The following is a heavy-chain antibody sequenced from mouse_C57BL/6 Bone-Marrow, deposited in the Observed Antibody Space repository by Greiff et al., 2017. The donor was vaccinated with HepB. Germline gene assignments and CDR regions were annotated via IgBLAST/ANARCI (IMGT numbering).Heavy chain of an antibody. Sequence: EESGPGLVKPSQSLSLTCSVTGYSITSGYYWNWIRQFPGNKLEWMGYISYDGSNNYNPSLKNRISITRDTSKNQFFLKLNSVTTEDTATYYCARSGLRRGYWGQGTTLTVSS. J-gene: IGHJ2*01. CDR3: ARSGLRRGY. V-gene: IGHV3-6*01. CDR1: GYSITSGYY. D-gene: IGHD2-4*01. CDR2: ISYDGSN.